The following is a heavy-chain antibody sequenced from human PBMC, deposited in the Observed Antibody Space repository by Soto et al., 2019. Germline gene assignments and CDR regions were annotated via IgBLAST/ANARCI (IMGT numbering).Heavy chain of an antibody. CDR3: AKSLSGDYGSGNWFDP. Sequence: QVQLVESGGGVVQPGRSLRLSCAASGFTFSSYGMHWVRQAPGKGLEWVAVISYDGSNKYYADSVKGRFTISRDNSKNALYLQMNSLRAEDTAVYYCAKSLSGDYGSGNWFDPWGQGTLVTVSS. J-gene: IGHJ5*02. D-gene: IGHD4-17*01. V-gene: IGHV3-30*18. CDR1: GFTFSSYG. CDR2: ISYDGSNK.